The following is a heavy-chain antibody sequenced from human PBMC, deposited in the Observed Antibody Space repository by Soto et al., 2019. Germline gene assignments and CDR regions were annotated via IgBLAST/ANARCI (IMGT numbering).Heavy chain of an antibody. Sequence: GGSLRLSCAASGFTFSSYSMNWVRQAPGKGLEWVSYISSSSSTIYYADSVKGRFTISRDNAKNSLYLQMNSLRDEDTAVYYCARDGAGYDFWSGYYRGDYYYYGMDVWDQGTTVTVSS. CDR3: ARDGAGYDFWSGYYRGDYYYYGMDV. J-gene: IGHJ6*02. CDR1: GFTFSSYS. CDR2: ISSSSSTI. D-gene: IGHD3-3*01. V-gene: IGHV3-48*02.